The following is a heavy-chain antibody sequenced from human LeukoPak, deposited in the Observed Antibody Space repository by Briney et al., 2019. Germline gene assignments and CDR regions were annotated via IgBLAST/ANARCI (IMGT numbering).Heavy chain of an antibody. J-gene: IGHJ4*02. CDR2: IYTSGST. CDR1: GGSISSYY. D-gene: IGHD3-10*01. CDR3: ASTLVRGVIAPFDY. V-gene: IGHV4-4*07. Sequence: SETLSLTCTVSGGSISSYYWSWIRQPAGKGLEWIGRIYTSGSTNYNPSLKSRVTMSVDTSKNQFSLKLNSVTAADTAVYYCASTLVRGVIAPFDYWGQGTLVIVSS.